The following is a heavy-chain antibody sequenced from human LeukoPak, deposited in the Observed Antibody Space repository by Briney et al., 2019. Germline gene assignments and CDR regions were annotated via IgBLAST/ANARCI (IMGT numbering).Heavy chain of an antibody. D-gene: IGHD2-15*01. CDR3: ARGSVAGRDYYYMDV. Sequence: ASVKVSCKASGYTFTSFGISWIRQAPGQGLEWMGWVGGNSAYTNSAQNLQDRVTMTTDTSTNTAYMELRSLRSDDTAVYYCARGSVAGRDYYYMDVWGKGTTVTVS. CDR1: GYTFTSFG. J-gene: IGHJ6*03. CDR2: VGGNSAYT. V-gene: IGHV1-18*01.